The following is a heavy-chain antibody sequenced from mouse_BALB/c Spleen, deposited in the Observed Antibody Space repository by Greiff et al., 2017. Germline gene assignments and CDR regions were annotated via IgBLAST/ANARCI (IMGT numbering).Heavy chain of an antibody. Sequence: VHVKQSGAELVKPGASVKLSCTASGFNIKDTYMHWVKQRPEQGLEWIGRIDPANGNTKYDPKFQGKATITAYTSSNTAYLQLSSLTSEDTAVYYCARSPYYGSSLYAMDYWGQGTSVTVSS. V-gene: IGHV14-3*02. CDR2: IDPANGNT. J-gene: IGHJ4*01. D-gene: IGHD1-1*01. CDR1: GFNIKDTY. CDR3: ARSPYYGSSLYAMDY.